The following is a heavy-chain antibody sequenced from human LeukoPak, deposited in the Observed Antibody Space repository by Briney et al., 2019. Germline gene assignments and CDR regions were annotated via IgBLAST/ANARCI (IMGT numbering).Heavy chain of an antibody. V-gene: IGHV4-61*02. CDR3: ARGYSSGWYGGYYYMDV. CDR2: IYTSGST. CDR1: GGSISSGSYY. J-gene: IGHJ6*03. D-gene: IGHD6-19*01. Sequence: SQTLSLTCTVSGGSISSGSYYWSWIRQPAGNGLEWIGRIYTSGSTNYNPSLKSRVTISVDTSKNQFSLKLSSVTAADTAVYYCARGYSSGWYGGYYYMDVWGKGTTVTVSS.